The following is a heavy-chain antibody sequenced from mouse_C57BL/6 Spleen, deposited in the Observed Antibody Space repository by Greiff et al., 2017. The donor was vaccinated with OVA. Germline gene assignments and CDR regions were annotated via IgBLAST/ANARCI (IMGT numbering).Heavy chain of an antibody. Sequence: VKLQESGAELVKPGASVKLSCKASGYTFTSYWMHWVKQRPGQGLEWIGMIHPNSGSTNYNEKFKSKATLTVDKSSSTAYMQLSSLTSEDSAVYYCAKNPIDDGYHHHAMDYWGQGTSVTVSS. CDR2: IHPNSGST. CDR3: AKNPIDDGYHHHAMDY. CDR1: GYTFTSYW. J-gene: IGHJ4*01. D-gene: IGHD2-3*01. V-gene: IGHV1-64*01.